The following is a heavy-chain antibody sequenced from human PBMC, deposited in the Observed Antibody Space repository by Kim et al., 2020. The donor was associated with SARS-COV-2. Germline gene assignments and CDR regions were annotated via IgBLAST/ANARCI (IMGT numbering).Heavy chain of an antibody. Sequence: ASVKVSCTASGYTFINYDINWVRQATGQGLEWMGWMNTNSGSTGYAQKFQGRVTMTSNNSISTAYMELTTLRFDDTAVYFCTRGADRGYDYVYYDGLDLW. CDR3: TRGADRGYDYVYYDGLDL. D-gene: IGHD5-12*01. J-gene: IGHJ6*01. CDR2: MNTNSGST. V-gene: IGHV1-8*02. CDR1: GYTFINYD.